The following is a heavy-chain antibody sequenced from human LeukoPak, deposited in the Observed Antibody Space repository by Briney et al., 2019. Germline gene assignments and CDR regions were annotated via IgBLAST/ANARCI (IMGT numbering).Heavy chain of an antibody. V-gene: IGHV3-21*04. J-gene: IGHJ3*01. Sequence: GSLRLSCAASGFTFSSFSMIWVRQAPGKGLEWVSSISSSITYTFYADSVKGRFTISRDNSKNTVFLQMNSLSRDDTAVYYCARRGGSNGWGAFDVWGQGTTITVSS. CDR1: GFTFSSFS. D-gene: IGHD2-8*01. CDR3: ARRGGSNGWGAFDV. CDR2: ISSSITYT.